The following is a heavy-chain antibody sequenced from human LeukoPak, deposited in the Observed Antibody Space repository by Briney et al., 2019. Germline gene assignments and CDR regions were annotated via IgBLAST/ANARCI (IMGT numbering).Heavy chain of an antibody. CDR1: GFTFSDYY. D-gene: IGHD6-19*01. CDR3: ARDIAVAGTVWFDP. J-gene: IGHJ5*02. Sequence: GGSLRLSCAASGFTFSDYYMSWIRQAPGKGLEWVAVISYDGSNKYYADSVKGRFTISRDNSKNTLYLQMNSLRAEDTAVYYCARDIAVAGTVWFDPWGQGTLVTVSS. CDR2: ISYDGSNK. V-gene: IGHV3-30*01.